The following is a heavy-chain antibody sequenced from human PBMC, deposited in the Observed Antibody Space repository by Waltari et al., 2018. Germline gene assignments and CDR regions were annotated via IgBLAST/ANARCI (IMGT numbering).Heavy chain of an antibody. J-gene: IGHJ4*02. Sequence: EVQLVESGGGLVQPGRSLRLSCAASGFTVSSNYMSWVRQAPGKGLEWVSVIYSGGSTYDADSVKGRFTISRDNSKNTLYLQMNSLRAEDTAVYYCARVPQNWNDVVYWGQGTLVTVSS. CDR3: ARVPQNWNDVVY. CDR2: IYSGGST. CDR1: GFTVSSNY. D-gene: IGHD1-1*01. V-gene: IGHV3-53*01.